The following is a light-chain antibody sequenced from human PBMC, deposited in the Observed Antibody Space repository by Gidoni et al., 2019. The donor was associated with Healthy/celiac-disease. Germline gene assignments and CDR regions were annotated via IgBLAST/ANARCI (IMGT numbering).Light chain of an antibody. CDR3: LQHNTYPPYT. J-gene: IGKJ2*01. Sequence: DIHMTQSPSSLSASVGYRVTITCRASQGVRNDVSWYQQIPGRAPKRLIYAASTLHSGVPSRFSGSGFGTEFTLTISRLQPEDFAIDYCLQHNTYPPYTFGQGTKLEIK. CDR1: QGVRND. CDR2: AAS. V-gene: IGKV1-17*01.